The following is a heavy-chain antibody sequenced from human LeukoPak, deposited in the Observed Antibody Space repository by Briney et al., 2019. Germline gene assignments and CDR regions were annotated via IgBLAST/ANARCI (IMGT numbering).Heavy chain of an antibody. Sequence: GGSLRLSYAASGFTVGSNDMSWVRQAPGKGLEWVSSINNDGSYIYYAGSVKGRFTISRDNAKNSLYLRLNSLRVEDTAVYYCARDPTHYLRYGYFDYWGQGTLVTVSS. D-gene: IGHD3-9*01. V-gene: IGHV3-21*01. CDR1: GFTVGSND. J-gene: IGHJ4*02. CDR2: INNDGSYI. CDR3: ARDPTHYLRYGYFDY.